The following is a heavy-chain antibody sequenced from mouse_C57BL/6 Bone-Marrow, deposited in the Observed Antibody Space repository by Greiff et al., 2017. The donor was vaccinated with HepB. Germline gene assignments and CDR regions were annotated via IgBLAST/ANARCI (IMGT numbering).Heavy chain of an antibody. J-gene: IGHJ2*01. V-gene: IGHV1-50*01. CDR1: GYTFTSYW. CDR3: ARGTTVVPYYFDY. D-gene: IGHD1-1*01. CDR2: IDPSDSYT. Sequence: VKLQQPGAELVKPGASVKLSCKASGYTFTSYWMQWVKQRPGQGLEWIGEIDPSDSYTNYNQKFKGKATLTVDTSSSTAYMQLSSLTSEDSAVYYCARGTTVVPYYFDYWGQGTTLTVSS.